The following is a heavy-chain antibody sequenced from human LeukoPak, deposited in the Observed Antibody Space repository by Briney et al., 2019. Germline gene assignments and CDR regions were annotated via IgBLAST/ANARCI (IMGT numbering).Heavy chain of an antibody. CDR1: SGSISSISYY. Sequence: SETLSLTCTVSSGSISSISYYWGWIRQPPGKGLEWIGSIYYSGSTYYNPSLKSRVTISVDTSKNPFSMKLSSVTAADTAVYYCARGVGDDSSGYYESHWGQGTLVTVSS. V-gene: IGHV4-39*07. J-gene: IGHJ4*02. CDR3: ARGVGDDSSGYYESH. D-gene: IGHD3-22*01. CDR2: IYYSGST.